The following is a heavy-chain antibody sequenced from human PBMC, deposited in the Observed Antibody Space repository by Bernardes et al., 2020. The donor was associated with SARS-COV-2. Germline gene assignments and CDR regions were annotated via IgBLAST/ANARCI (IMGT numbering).Heavy chain of an antibody. V-gene: IGHV1-8*02. D-gene: IGHD5-12*01. CDR3: AKGPWQPYYYGMDV. J-gene: IGHJ6*02. Sequence: ASVKVSYKASGYTFTNYDINWVRQATGQGLEWMGWMNPNSDNTGYAWKFQGRVTLTRNTSISTAYMELTSLTSEDTAVYYCAKGPWQPYYYGMDVWGQGTTVTVSS. CDR2: MNPNSDNT. CDR1: GYTFTNYD.